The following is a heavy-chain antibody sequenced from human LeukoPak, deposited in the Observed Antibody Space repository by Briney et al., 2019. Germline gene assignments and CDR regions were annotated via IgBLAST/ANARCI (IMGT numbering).Heavy chain of an antibody. D-gene: IGHD6-19*01. V-gene: IGHV3-11*04. CDR1: GFTFSDYY. J-gene: IGHJ4*02. CDR2: ISSSGSTI. Sequence: GGSLRLSCAASGFTFSDYYMSWIRQAPGKGLEWVSYISSSGSTICYADSVKGRFTISRDNAKNSLYLQMNSLRAEDTAVYYCARERSGQYSSGWYGPDYWGQGTLVTVSS. CDR3: ARERSGQYSSGWYGPDY.